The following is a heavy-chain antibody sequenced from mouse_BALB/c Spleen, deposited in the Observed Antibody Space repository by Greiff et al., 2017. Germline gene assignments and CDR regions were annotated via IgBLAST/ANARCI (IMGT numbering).Heavy chain of an antibody. D-gene: IGHD1-1*01. J-gene: IGHJ1*01. CDR3: ARDYGSSYWYFDV. CDR2: IYPGSGNT. V-gene: IGHV1-63*01. Sequence: QVQLKESGAELVRPGTSVKISCKASGYAFTNYWLGWVKQRPGHGLEWIGDIYPGSGNTYYNEKFKGKATLTADKSSSTAYMQLSSLTSEDSAVYFCARDYGSSYWYFDVWGAGTTVTVSS. CDR1: GYAFTNYW.